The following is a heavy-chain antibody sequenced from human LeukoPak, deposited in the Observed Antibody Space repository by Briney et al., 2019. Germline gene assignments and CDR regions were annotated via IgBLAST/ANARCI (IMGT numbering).Heavy chain of an antibody. Sequence: ASVKVSCKASGYTFTSYGINWVRQAPGQGLEWMGWISTYNGHTNYAQKFQGRVTMTTDTSTSTASMELRSLRSDDTAVYYCARDHAAGWELPLNWFDPWGQGTLVTVSS. J-gene: IGHJ5*02. D-gene: IGHD1-26*01. CDR3: ARDHAAGWELPLNWFDP. CDR2: ISTYNGHT. CDR1: GYTFTSYG. V-gene: IGHV1-18*01.